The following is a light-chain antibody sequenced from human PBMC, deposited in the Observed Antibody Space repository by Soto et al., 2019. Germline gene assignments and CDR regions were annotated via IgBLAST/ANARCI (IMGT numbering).Light chain of an antibody. CDR2: CAS. J-gene: IGKJ4*01. Sequence: DIVMTQSQDPRAVYLGERAALNCRSSSSVLNTSNNKYYLAWYQQKSGQPPKLLIYCASTGESGVPDRFSGSGSGTYFTLTISSLQAEDVAVYYCQQYYGTPLTFGGGTKVDVK. CDR3: QQYYGTPLT. V-gene: IGKV4-1*01. CDR1: SSVLNTSNNKYY.